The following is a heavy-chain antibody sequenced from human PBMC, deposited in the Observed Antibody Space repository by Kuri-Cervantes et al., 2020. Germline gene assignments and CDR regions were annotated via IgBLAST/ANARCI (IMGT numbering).Heavy chain of an antibody. D-gene: IGHD2-15*01. V-gene: IGHV1-18*01. J-gene: IGHJ3*02. CDR1: GYTFTSYG. CDR3: ARAGYCSGGSCHAFDI. CDR2: ISAYNGNT. Sequence: ASVKVSCKASGYTFTSYGISWVRQAPGQGLERMGWISAYNGNTNYAQKLQGRVTMTTDTSTSTAYMELRSLRSDDTAVYYCARAGYCSGGSCHAFDIWGQGTMVTVSS.